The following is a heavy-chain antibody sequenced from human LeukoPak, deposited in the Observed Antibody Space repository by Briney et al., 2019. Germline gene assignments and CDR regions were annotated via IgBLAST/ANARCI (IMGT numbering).Heavy chain of an antibody. J-gene: IGHJ5*02. CDR2: ISGSGGST. Sequence: GGSLRLSCAASGFTFSSYAMSWVRQAPGKGLEWVSAISGSGGSTYYADSVKGRFTISRDNSKNTLYLQMNSLRAEDTAVYYCARDFRDSSGWYSGPPYHWGQGTLVTVSS. V-gene: IGHV3-23*01. CDR3: ARDFRDSSGWYSGPPYH. CDR1: GFTFSSYA. D-gene: IGHD6-19*01.